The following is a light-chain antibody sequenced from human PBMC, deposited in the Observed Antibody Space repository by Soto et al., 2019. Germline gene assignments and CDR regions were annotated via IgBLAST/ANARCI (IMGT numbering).Light chain of an antibody. CDR1: QSISSN. CDR3: QQYNSWLWT. V-gene: IGKV3-15*01. Sequence: EILMTQSQATLSVSLGERATLSCRASQSISSNLAWYQQKPGQAPRLLIYGASTRVIGVPARFSGGRSGTEFTLTISSLQSEDVAVYYCQQYNSWLWTFGQGTKVEIK. CDR2: GAS. J-gene: IGKJ1*01.